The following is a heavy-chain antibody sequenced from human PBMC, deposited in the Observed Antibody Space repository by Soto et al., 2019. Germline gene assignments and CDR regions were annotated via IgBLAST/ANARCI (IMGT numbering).Heavy chain of an antibody. V-gene: IGHV1-3*01. CDR2: INAGNGKT. Sequence: ASVKVSCKASGYTFTTYAMHWVHQAPGQRLEWMGWINAGNGKTKYSRKFQGRVTITRDTSATTAYMELGSLRSEDTAVYYCARAGDDCSTTNCYMIDYWGQGTLVTVSS. CDR1: GYTFTTYA. J-gene: IGHJ4*02. CDR3: ARAGDDCSTTNCYMIDY. D-gene: IGHD2-2*02.